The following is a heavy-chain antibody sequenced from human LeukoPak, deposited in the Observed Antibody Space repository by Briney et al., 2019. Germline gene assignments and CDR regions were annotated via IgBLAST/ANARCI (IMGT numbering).Heavy chain of an antibody. CDR2: IYYSGST. CDR1: GGSISNYY. CDR3: ARGGNAFDI. Sequence: SETLSLTCTVSGGSISNYYWSWIRQPPGKGLEWIGYIYYSGSTYYNPSLKSRVTISVDTSKNQFSLKLSPVTAADTAVYYCARGGNAFDIWGQGTMVTVSS. D-gene: IGHD1-26*01. J-gene: IGHJ3*02. V-gene: IGHV4-59*06.